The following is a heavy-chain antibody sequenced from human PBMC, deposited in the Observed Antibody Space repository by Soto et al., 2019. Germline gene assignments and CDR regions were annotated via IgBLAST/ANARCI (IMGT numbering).Heavy chain of an antibody. CDR2: ISYDGSNK. Sequence: QVQLVESGGGVVQPGRSLRLSCAASGFTFSSYGMHWVRQAPGKGLEWVAVISYDGSNKYYADSVKGRFTISRDNSKNTLYLQMNSPRAEDTAVYYCAKGGGVIVTREDYFDYWGQGTLVTVSS. CDR1: GFTFSSYG. CDR3: AKGGGVIVTREDYFDY. D-gene: IGHD3-16*02. J-gene: IGHJ4*02. V-gene: IGHV3-30*18.